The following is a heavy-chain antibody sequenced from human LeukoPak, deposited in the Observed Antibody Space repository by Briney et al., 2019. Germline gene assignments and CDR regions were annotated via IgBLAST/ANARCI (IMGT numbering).Heavy chain of an antibody. CDR1: VGALCSGGYY. J-gene: IGHJ3*02. D-gene: IGHD3-9*01. CDR2: IYYSGST. V-gene: IGHV4-31*03. CDR3: ARGHQTGYSIFDI. Sequence: SETLSLTCTVSVGALCSGGYYWGCIRQHPGEGLEWIGYIYYSGSTYYNPSLKSRVIISVETSKNPISLRLSSVTAADTAVYYCARGHQTGYSIFDIWGQGTMVTVSS.